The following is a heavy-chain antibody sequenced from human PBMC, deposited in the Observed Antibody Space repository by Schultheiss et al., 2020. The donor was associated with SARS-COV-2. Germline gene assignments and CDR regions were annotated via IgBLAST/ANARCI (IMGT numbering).Heavy chain of an antibody. CDR3: ASGGNSYYYYGMDV. V-gene: IGHV3-23*01. CDR1: GFTFSSYA. Sequence: GGSLRLSCAASGFTFSSYAMSWVRQAPGKGLEWVSAISGSGGSTYYADSVKGRFTISRDNSKNTLYLQMNSLRAEDTAVYYCASGGNSYYYYGMDVWGQGTTVTVSS. D-gene: IGHD4-23*01. J-gene: IGHJ6*02. CDR2: ISGSGGST.